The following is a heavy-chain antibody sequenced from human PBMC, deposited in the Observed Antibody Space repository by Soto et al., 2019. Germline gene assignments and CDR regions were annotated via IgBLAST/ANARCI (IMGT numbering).Heavy chain of an antibody. CDR3: ARPYYDIFTGPLGMDV. V-gene: IGHV6-1*01. J-gene: IGHJ6*02. CDR2: TYYSSKWYN. Sequence: PSETLSLTCAISGDSVSRNSAACNWIRQSPSRGLEWLGRTYYSSKWYNHYAVSMKSRITINADTSENQFSLQLNSVAPEHTAVYYCARPYYDIFTGPLGMDVSGQGSAVSVSS. CDR1: GDSVSRNSAA. D-gene: IGHD3-9*01.